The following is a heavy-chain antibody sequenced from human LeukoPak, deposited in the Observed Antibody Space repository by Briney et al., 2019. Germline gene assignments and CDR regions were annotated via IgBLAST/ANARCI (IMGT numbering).Heavy chain of an antibody. D-gene: IGHD2/OR15-2a*01. CDR1: GGSISSYS. J-gene: IGHJ4*02. CDR2: IYYSGST. Sequence: PSETLSLTCTVSGGSISSYSWSWIRQPPGQGLEWIGYIYYSGSTNYNPSLKSRVTISVDTSKNQFSLKLSSVTAADTAVYYCARGFRTGQENYDYWGQGTLVTVSS. V-gene: IGHV4-59*01. CDR3: ARGFRTGQENYDY.